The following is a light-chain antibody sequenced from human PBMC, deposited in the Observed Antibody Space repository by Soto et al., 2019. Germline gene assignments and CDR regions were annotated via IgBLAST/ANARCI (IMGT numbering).Light chain of an antibody. CDR2: STS. J-gene: IGLJ2*01. CDR1: AGAVTSAYY. V-gene: IGLV7-43*01. CDR3: LLYYGGAQVL. Sequence: QAVVTQEPSLTVPPGGTVTLTCASSAGAVTSAYYTNWLQQKPGQAPRALSYSTSEKHSWTPARFSGSLLGGKAALTLSAAQPEDEADYYCLLYYGGAQVLFGGGTKLTVL.